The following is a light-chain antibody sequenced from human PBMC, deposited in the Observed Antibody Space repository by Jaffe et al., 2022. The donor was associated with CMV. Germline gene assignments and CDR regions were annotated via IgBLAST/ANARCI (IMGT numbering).Light chain of an antibody. Sequence: ETVLTQSPGTRSLSPGERVTLSCRASQSVSSSYLAWYQHKPGQAPRLLIYGASSRATGIPDRFSGSGSGTDFTLTISRLEPEDFAVYFCQQYGNSPHTFGQGTKLEIK. J-gene: IGKJ2*01. V-gene: IGKV3-20*01. CDR3: QQYGNSPHT. CDR2: GAS. CDR1: QSVSSSY.